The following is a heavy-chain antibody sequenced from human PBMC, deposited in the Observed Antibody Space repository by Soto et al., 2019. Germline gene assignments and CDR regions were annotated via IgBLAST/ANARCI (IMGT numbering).Heavy chain of an antibody. Sequence: ASVKVSCKVSGYTLTELSMHWVRQAPGKGLEWMGGFDPEDGETIYAQKFQGRVTMTEDTSTDTAYMELSSLRSEDMAVYYCAAWPQITMVRGVRYWFDPWGQGTLVTVSS. D-gene: IGHD3-10*01. CDR3: AAWPQITMVRGVRYWFDP. V-gene: IGHV1-24*01. J-gene: IGHJ5*02. CDR2: FDPEDGET. CDR1: GYTLTELS.